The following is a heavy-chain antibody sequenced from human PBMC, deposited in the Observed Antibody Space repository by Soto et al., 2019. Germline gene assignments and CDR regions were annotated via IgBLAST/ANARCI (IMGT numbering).Heavy chain of an antibody. D-gene: IGHD1-26*01. CDR2: IYYSGST. Sequence: QLQLQESGPGLVKPSETLSLTCTVSGGSISSSSYYWGWIRQPPGKGLEWIVSIYYSGSTYYNPSLKSRAIKTADTSKKPLSLKLSSVTAAHTAVYYCARPSGSCLTYFDYWGQGTLVTVSA. J-gene: IGHJ4*02. V-gene: IGHV4-39*01. CDR1: GGSISSSSYY. CDR3: ARPSGSCLTYFDY.